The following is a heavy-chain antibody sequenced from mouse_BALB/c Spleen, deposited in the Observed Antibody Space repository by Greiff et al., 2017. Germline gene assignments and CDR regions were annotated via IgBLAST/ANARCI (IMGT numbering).Heavy chain of an antibody. J-gene: IGHJ2*01. Sequence: EVQGLESGGGLVKPAGSLSLSCAVSGFSFTSYSMSWFLRPPPERLVWFASFIRGGSTSYSDPVIGRFTSPRHNARNNLYLLMCSFMTADTAMSWVLQTPEQRWMCVACISSSSSTNYPDSGRSPITISTDNAQNILYLHIITTGSEDTAMYSCALGYYGSHWGQGTTLTVSS. V-gene: IGHV5-6-5*01. CDR2: FIRGGST. D-gene: IGHD1-1*01. CDR3: LQTPEQRWMCVACISSSSSTNYPDSGRSPITISTDNAQNILYLHIITTGSEDTAMYSCALGYYGSH. CDR1: GFSFTSYS.